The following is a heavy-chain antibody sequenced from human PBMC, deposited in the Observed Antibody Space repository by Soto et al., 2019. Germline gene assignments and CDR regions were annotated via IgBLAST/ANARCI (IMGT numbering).Heavy chain of an antibody. Sequence: QVQLVESGGGVVQPGRSLRLSCAASGFTFSSYGMHWVRQAPGKGLEWVAVIWYDGSNKYYADSVKGRFTISRDNSKNTMYLQMNSLRAEDTAVYYCARDRYDFYGDLDYWGQGTLVTGSS. CDR3: ARDRYDFYGDLDY. CDR1: GFTFSSYG. V-gene: IGHV3-33*01. D-gene: IGHD4-17*01. CDR2: IWYDGSNK. J-gene: IGHJ4*02.